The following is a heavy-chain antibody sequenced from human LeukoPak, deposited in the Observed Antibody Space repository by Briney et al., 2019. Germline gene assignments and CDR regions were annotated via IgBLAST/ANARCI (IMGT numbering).Heavy chain of an antibody. J-gene: IGHJ4*02. Sequence: SETLSLTCTVSGGSISSYYWNWLPQSPGKGLEWIGYIYYSGGTKYNPSLKSRVTISLDLAKSQFSLKLSSVFAADTAIYYCARGTDDYKFDFWGQGALVTVSS. CDR3: ARGTDDYKFDF. D-gene: IGHD5-24*01. CDR2: IYYSGGT. CDR1: GGSISSYY. V-gene: IGHV4-59*01.